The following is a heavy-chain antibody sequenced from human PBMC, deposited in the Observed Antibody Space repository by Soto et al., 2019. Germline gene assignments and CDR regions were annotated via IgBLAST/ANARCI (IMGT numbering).Heavy chain of an antibody. CDR2: ISSSSSTI. D-gene: IGHD3-3*01. J-gene: IGHJ3*02. CDR1: GFTFSSYS. Sequence: GGSLRLSCAASGFTFSSYSMNWVRQAPGKGLEWVSYISSSSSTIYYADSVKGRFTISRDNAKNSLYLQMNSLRDEDTAVYYCARDLAPSYDFWSGYYLSAFDTWGQGTMVT. CDR3: ARDLAPSYDFWSGYYLSAFDT. V-gene: IGHV3-48*02.